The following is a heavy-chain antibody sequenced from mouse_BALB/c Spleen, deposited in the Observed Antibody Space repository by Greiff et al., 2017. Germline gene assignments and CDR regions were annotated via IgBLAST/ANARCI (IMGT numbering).Heavy chain of an antibody. V-gene: IGHV1-54*01. CDR1: GYAFTNYL. J-gene: IGHJ3*01. CDR3: ARRGSAY. CDR2: INPGSGGT. Sequence: VQLQESGAELVRPGTSVKVSCKASGYAFTNYLIEWVKQRPGQGLEWIGVINPGSGGTNYNEKFKGKATLTADKSSSTAYMQLSSLTSDDSAVYFCARRGSAYWGQGTLVTVSA. D-gene: IGHD3-1*01.